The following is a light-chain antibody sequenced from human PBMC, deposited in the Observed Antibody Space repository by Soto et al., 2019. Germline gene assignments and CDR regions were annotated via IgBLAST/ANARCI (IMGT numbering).Light chain of an antibody. Sequence: EIVMTQSPATLSVSPGERATLSCRASQSVSSNLAWYQQKPGQAPRLLIYGASTRATGIPARFSGRGSGTDFTLTLSSLQSEYFSVYYCQQYHNWPPGGFSFGPGTKVDIK. CDR2: GAS. V-gene: IGKV3-15*01. CDR1: QSVSSN. CDR3: QQYHNWPPGGFS. J-gene: IGKJ3*01.